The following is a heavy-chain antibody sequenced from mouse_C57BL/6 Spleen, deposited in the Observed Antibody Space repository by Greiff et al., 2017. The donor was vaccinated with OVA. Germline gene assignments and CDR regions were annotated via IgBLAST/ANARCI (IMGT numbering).Heavy chain of an antibody. CDR2: IYPGSGST. J-gene: IGHJ1*03. CDR3: ARSGGSSWYFDV. D-gene: IGHD1-1*01. CDR1: GYTFTSYW. Sequence: QVQLKQPGAELVKPGASVKMSCKASGYTFTSYWITWVKQRPGQGLEWIGDIYPGSGSTNYNEKFKSKATLTVDTSSSTAYMQLSSLTSEDSAVYYCARSGGSSWYFDVWGTGTTVTVSS. V-gene: IGHV1-55*01.